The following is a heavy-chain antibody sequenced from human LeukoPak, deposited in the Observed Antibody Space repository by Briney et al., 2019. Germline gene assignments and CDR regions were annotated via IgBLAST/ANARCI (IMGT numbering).Heavy chain of an antibody. CDR2: IIPIFGTA. Sequence: ASVKVSCKASGGTFSSYAISGVRQAPGQGLEWMGGIIPIFGTANYAQKFQGRVTITADESTSTAYMELSSLRSEDTAVYYCARDPGRAGYNFDYWGQGTLVTVSS. CDR1: GGTFSSYA. V-gene: IGHV1-69*13. CDR3: ARDPGRAGYNFDY. J-gene: IGHJ4*02. D-gene: IGHD5-24*01.